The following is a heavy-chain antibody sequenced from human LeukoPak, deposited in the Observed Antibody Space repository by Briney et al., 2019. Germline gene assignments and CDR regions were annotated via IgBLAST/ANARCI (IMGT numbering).Heavy chain of an antibody. CDR1: GYTFTGYY. V-gene: IGHV1-2*02. CDR2: ISPNSGGA. J-gene: IGHJ4*02. CDR3: AGDGDSLMVDSDY. D-gene: IGHD2-8*01. Sequence: ASVKVSCKASGYTFTGYYMYWVRQAPGQGLGWVGWISPNSGGANFAQKFQGRVTMTRDTSISTAHLELSRLTSDDTAVYYCAGDGDSLMVDSDYWGQGTLVTVSS.